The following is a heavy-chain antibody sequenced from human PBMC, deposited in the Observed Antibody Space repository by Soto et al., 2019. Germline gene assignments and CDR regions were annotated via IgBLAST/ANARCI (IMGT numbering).Heavy chain of an antibody. J-gene: IGHJ6*03. CDR3: AAPDLPLLSGLSAYYYYYYMDV. CDR2: ISSSSSTI. Sequence: GGSLRLSCAASGFTFSSYSMNWVRQAPGKGLEWVSYISSSSSTIYYADSVKGRFTISRDNAKNSLYLQMNSLRAEDTAVYYCAAPDLPLLSGLSAYYYYYYMDVSGKGTTVTVSS. CDR1: GFTFSSYS. V-gene: IGHV3-48*01. D-gene: IGHD3-22*01.